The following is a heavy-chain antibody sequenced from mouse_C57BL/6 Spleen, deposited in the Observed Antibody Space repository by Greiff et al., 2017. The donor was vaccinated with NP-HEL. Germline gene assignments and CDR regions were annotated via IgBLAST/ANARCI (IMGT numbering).Heavy chain of an antibody. CDR3: VRGACSSCWDY. J-gene: IGHJ4*01. Sequence: EVKLMESGGGLVQPKGSLKLSCAASGFSFNTYAMNWVRQAPGKGLDWVARIRSKSNNYATYYADSVKDRFTIFRDDSESMLYLQMNNLKTEDTAMYYCVRGACSSCWDYWGQGTSVTVSS. CDR2: IRSKSNNYAT. V-gene: IGHV10-1*01. D-gene: IGHD1-1*01. CDR1: GFSFNTYA.